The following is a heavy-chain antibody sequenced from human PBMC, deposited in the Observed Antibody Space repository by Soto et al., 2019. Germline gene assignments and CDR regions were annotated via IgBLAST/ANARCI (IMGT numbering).Heavy chain of an antibody. Sequence: ATGPVSSKASGYSVTSYYMHWVRQAPGQGLEWMGIINPNSGSTTYAQKFQGRVTMTRDTSTSTVYMELTSLTSGDTAVYYCARAGIAYCSSTTCYLYYYVMDVWGQGTTVTGSS. CDR3: ARAGIAYCSSTTCYLYYYVMDV. J-gene: IGHJ6*02. D-gene: IGHD2-2*01. V-gene: IGHV1-46*01. CDR1: GYSVTSYY. CDR2: INPNSGST.